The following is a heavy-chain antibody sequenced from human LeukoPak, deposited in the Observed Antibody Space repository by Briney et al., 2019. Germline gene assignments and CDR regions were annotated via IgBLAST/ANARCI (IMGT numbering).Heavy chain of an antibody. D-gene: IGHD6-13*01. CDR2: INHSGST. J-gene: IGHJ5*02. V-gene: IGHV4-34*01. CDR1: GGSFSGYY. CDR3: ARIGAAGLQGNWFDP. Sequence: SETLSLTCAVYGGSFSGYYWSWIRQPPGKGLEWIGEINHSGSTNYNPSLKGRVTISVDTSKNQFSLKLSSVTAADTAVYYCARIGAAGLQGNWFDPWGQGTLVTVSS.